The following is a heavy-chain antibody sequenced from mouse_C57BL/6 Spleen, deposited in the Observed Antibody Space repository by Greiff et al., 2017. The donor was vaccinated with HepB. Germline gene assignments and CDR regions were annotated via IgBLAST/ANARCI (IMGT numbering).Heavy chain of an antibody. D-gene: IGHD2-3*01. CDR1: GFTFSDYG. V-gene: IGHV5-17*01. Sequence: DVKLVESGGGLVKPGGSLKLSCAASGFTFSDYGMHWVRQAPEKGLEWVAYISSGSSTIYYADTVKGRFTISRDNAKNTLFLQMTSLRSEDTAMYYCAHAGYYLYYAMDYWGQGTSVTVSS. J-gene: IGHJ4*01. CDR2: ISSGSSTI. CDR3: AHAGYYLYYAMDY.